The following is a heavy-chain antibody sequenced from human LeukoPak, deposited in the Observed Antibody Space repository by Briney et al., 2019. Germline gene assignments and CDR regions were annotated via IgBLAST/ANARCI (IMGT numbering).Heavy chain of an antibody. CDR3: AKDSGPGWLQFFDY. Sequence: GGSLRLSCAASGFTFSSYAMSWVRQAPGKGLEWVSAISGSGGSTYYADSVKGRFSISRDNSKNTLYLQMNSLRAEDTAVYYCAKDSGPGWLQFFDYWGQGTLVTVSS. V-gene: IGHV3-23*01. J-gene: IGHJ4*02. CDR2: ISGSGGST. CDR1: GFTFSSYA. D-gene: IGHD5-24*01.